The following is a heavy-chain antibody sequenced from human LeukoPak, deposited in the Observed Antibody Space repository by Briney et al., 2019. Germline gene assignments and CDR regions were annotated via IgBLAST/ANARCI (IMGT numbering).Heavy chain of an antibody. V-gene: IGHV4-59*01. J-gene: IGHJ4*02. Sequence: SETLSLTCTVSGGSITGYYWSWIRQSPGKGLEWIGYIYYSGSTTYNPSLKSRVTISVDTSKNQFSLKLSSVTAADTAVYYCARGGYSSGWYLDYWGQGTLVTVSS. CDR3: ARGGYSSGWYLDY. CDR1: GGSITGYY. CDR2: IYYSGST. D-gene: IGHD6-19*01.